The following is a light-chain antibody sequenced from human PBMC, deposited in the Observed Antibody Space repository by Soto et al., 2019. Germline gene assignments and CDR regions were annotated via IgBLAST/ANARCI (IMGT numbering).Light chain of an antibody. J-gene: IGKJ2*03. Sequence: DIQMSQSPASLSASVGDGVTITCRASQSISTYLNWYQKKPGRAPKLLIYAASSVQDGVSPKFSGGGSGTDFSLTIANLQPEDAATYYCQHSYEYPYSFGPGTKVEI. CDR2: AAS. CDR3: QHSYEYPYS. CDR1: QSISTY. V-gene: IGKV1-39*01.